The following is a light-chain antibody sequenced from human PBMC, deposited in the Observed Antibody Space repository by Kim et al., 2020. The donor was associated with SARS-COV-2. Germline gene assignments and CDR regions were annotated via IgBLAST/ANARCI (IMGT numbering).Light chain of an antibody. CDR1: SSDVGSYNR. CDR3: SSYTSSSTEV. CDR2: EVS. V-gene: IGLV2-18*02. Sequence: QSALTQPPSVSGSPGQSVTISCTGTSSDVGSYNRVSWYQQPPGTAPKLMIYEVSNRPSGVPDRFSGSKSGNTASLTISGLQAEDEADYYCSSYTSSSTEVFGGGTQLTVL. J-gene: IGLJ2*01.